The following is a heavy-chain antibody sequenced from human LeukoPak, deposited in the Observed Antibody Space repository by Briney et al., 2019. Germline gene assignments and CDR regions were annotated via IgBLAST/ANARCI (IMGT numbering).Heavy chain of an antibody. CDR2: VNHSGRT. Sequence: SETLSLTCAVYGXSFSGYYWSWVRQPPGKGLEWMGEVNHSGRTSYNPSLKSRVTISADTSKNHFSLRMTSLTAADTAVYYCARGIRGVIITTNYYNMDVWGPGTTVTVSS. J-gene: IGHJ6*03. V-gene: IGHV4-34*01. CDR1: GXSFSGYY. D-gene: IGHD3-10*01. CDR3: ARGIRGVIITTNYYNMDV.